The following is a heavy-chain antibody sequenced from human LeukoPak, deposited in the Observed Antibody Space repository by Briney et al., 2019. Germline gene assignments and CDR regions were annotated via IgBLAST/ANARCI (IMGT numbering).Heavy chain of an antibody. V-gene: IGHV2-5*02. CDR3: AHYHLTYFDY. J-gene: IGHJ4*02. CDR2: IFWDDDK. D-gene: IGHD4/OR15-4a*01. CDR1: GFSLTTTTAA. Sequence: SGPSLVKPTQTLTLTCYFSGFSLTTTTAAVGWIRQPPGRALGWVALIFWDDDKRYSPSLKRRLTITKDTSKNQVVLSMTNMDPVDTGTYYCAHYHLTYFDYWGQGALVTVSS.